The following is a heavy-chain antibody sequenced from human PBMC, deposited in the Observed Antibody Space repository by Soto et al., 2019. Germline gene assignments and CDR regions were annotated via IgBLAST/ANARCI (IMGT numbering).Heavy chain of an antibody. CDR3: VKDGSSGWPYFDDMDA. D-gene: IGHD6-19*01. V-gene: IGHV3-30*18. CDR2: ILYDGSKK. CDR1: GFTFSSYG. Sequence: QVQLVESGGGVVQPGRSLRLSCAASGFTFSSYGMHWVRQAPGKGLEWVAVILYDGSKKYYADSVKGRFTISRDNSKNTLYLQMSSLRAEDTALYYCVKDGSSGWPYFDDMDAWGQGTTVTVSS. J-gene: IGHJ6*02.